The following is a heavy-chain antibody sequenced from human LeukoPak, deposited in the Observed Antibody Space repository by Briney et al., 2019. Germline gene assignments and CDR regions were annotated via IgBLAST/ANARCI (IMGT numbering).Heavy chain of an antibody. J-gene: IGHJ6*03. CDR1: GGSISSYY. D-gene: IGHD6-13*01. CDR3: ARAGHSSSHFYYYYYMDV. CDR2: IYTSGST. Sequence: SETLSLTCTVSGGSISSYYWSWIRQPAGKGLEWIGRIYTSGSTNYNPSLKSRVTMSVDTYKNQFSLKLSSVTAADTAVYYCARAGHSSSHFYYYYYMDVWGKGTTVTISS. V-gene: IGHV4-4*07.